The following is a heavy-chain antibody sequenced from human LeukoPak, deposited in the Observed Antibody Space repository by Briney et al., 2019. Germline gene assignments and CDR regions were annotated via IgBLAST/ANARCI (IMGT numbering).Heavy chain of an antibody. D-gene: IGHD3-9*01. Sequence: PGGSLRLSCAASGFTFSSYSMNWVRHAPGKGLGWVSYISSSSSTIYYADSVKGRFTISRDNAKNSLYLQMNSPRAEDTAVYYCARGPPGGGGYYNGGFDYWGQGTLVTVSS. CDR2: ISSSSSTI. V-gene: IGHV3-48*01. CDR1: GFTFSSYS. CDR3: ARGPPGGGGYYNGGFDY. J-gene: IGHJ4*02.